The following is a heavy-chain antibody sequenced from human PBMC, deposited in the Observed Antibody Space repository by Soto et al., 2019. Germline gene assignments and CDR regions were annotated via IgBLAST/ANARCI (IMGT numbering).Heavy chain of an antibody. Sequence: QVQLQESGPGLVKPSQTLSLTCTVSGGSISSGGYYWSWIRQHPGKGLEWIGYIYYSGSTYYNPSLKSRVTISVDTSKNQFSLKLSSVTAADSAVYYCARDSTHSSSWFDYWGQGTLVTVSS. CDR3: ARDSTHSSSWFDY. CDR1: GGSISSGGYY. D-gene: IGHD6-13*01. J-gene: IGHJ4*02. V-gene: IGHV4-31*03. CDR2: IYYSGST.